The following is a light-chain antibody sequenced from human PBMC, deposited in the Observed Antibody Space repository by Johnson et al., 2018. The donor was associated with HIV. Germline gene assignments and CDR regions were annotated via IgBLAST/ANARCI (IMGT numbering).Light chain of an antibody. J-gene: IGLJ1*01. Sequence: QSVLTQPTSVSAAPGQKVTISCSGSSSNIGNNYVSWYQQLPGTAPKLLIYDNNKRPSGIPDRFSGSKSGTSATLGITGLQTGDEADYYCGRWDDSLSTYVFGTGTKVTVL. CDR3: GRWDDSLSTYV. CDR1: SSNIGNNY. CDR2: DNN. V-gene: IGLV1-51*01.